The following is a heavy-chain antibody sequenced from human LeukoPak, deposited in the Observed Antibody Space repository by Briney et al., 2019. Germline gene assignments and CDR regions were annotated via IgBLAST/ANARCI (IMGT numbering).Heavy chain of an antibody. CDR3: ARDKGAGRYFDY. CDR1: GFTFSIYG. V-gene: IGHV3-33*01. J-gene: IGHJ3*01. D-gene: IGHD3-16*02. Sequence: PGGSLRLSCAASGFTFSIYGMHWVRQAPGKGLEWVAVIGHDGGSQWYADSVKGQFTISRDNSQNMLYLQMNSLRVEDTAIYYCARDKGAGRYFDYWGQGILVAVSS. CDR2: IGHDGGSQ.